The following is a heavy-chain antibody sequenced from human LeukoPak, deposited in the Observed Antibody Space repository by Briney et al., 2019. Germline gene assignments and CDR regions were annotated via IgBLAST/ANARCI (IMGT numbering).Heavy chain of an antibody. V-gene: IGHV1-69*02. J-gene: IGHJ4*02. CDR2: IITILGIA. CDR3: FIRSVSGAY. Sequence: SVKLSCKASGGTFSSYIISWVRQAPGQGLEWMGRIITILGIANYAQQSQGRVTITADKSTSTAYMQLRSLRAQATSAYYCFIRSVSGAYWGQGTLVTVSS. D-gene: IGHD3-10*01. CDR1: GGTFSSYI.